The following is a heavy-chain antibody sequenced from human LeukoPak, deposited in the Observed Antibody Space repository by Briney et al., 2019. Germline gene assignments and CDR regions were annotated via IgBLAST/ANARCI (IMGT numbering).Heavy chain of an antibody. Sequence: SETLSLTCTVAGRSLSSSSYDCGWLLQPPGTGLEWIGSIYYSGGTYYNPSLKSRVTISVDTSKNQFSLKLSSVTAAETAVYYCARDPHQYSGSYYYDYWGQGTLVTVSS. D-gene: IGHD1-26*01. V-gene: IGHV4-39*07. CDR1: GRSLSSSSYD. CDR2: IYYSGGT. J-gene: IGHJ4*02. CDR3: ARDPHQYSGSYYYDY.